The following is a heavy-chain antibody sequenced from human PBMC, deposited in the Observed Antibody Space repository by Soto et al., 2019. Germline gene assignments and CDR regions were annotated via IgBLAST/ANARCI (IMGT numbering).Heavy chain of an antibody. J-gene: IGHJ6*02. V-gene: IGHV4-4*02. CDR3: ARWGGLRFLEWLPNTLYYYYGMDV. CDR2: ISHNGRT. D-gene: IGHD3-3*01. CDR1: GGSISSSNW. Sequence: SETLSLTCAVSGGSISSSNWWSWVRQPPGKGLEWIGEISHNGRTHYNASLKSRVTISVDKSKNQFSLKLSSVTAADTAVYYCARWGGLRFLEWLPNTLYYYYGMDVWGQGTTVTVCS.